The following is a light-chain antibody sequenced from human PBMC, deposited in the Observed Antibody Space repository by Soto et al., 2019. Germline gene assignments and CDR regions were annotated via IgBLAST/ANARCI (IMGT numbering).Light chain of an antibody. J-gene: IGKJ1*01. CDR3: QHYNSYPET. CDR1: QCINTK. CDR2: PTS. Sequence: DIVLTQSPSSLSSSLGDRVTITCRASQCINTKLAWYQHRPGQAPRLLIYPTSTRAGGVPARFSASGSGTEFTLTISSLQPDDLATYYCQHYNSYPETFGEGTKVDIK. V-gene: IGKV1-5*01.